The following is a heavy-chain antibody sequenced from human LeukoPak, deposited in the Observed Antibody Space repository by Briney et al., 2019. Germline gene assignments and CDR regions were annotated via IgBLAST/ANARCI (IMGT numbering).Heavy chain of an antibody. V-gene: IGHV4-39*01. Sequence: PSETLSLTCTVSGGSISSSSYYWGWIRQPPGKGLEWIGSIYYSGSTYYNPSLKSRVTISVDTSKNQFSLKLSSVTAADTAVYYCASSGFDSYERYCGGDCYQGVRFDPWGQGTLVTVSS. J-gene: IGHJ5*02. CDR1: GGSISSSSYY. D-gene: IGHD2-21*01. CDR3: ASSGFDSYERYCGGDCYQGVRFDP. CDR2: IYYSGST.